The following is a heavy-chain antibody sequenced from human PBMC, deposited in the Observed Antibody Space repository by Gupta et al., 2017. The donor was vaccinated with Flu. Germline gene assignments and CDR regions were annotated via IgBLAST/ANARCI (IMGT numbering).Heavy chain of an antibody. V-gene: IGHV4-59*01. CDR2: IYYSGNT. CDR1: SGHIRNYY. CDR3: TRCRVYGSALFDY. D-gene: IGHD3-10*01. Sequence: QVHLHESGPGLVKPSATLSLPCPVSSGHIRNYYWSWIRQPPGKGLEWIGHIYYSGNTNDNSALNSRVNISVDMSKNHFSLKLSFGPAEDTAVYYCTRCRVYGSALFDYWGQGTLVTVSS. J-gene: IGHJ4*02.